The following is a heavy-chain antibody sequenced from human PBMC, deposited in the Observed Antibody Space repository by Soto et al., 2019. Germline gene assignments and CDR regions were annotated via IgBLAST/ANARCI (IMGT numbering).Heavy chain of an antibody. D-gene: IGHD3-22*01. Sequence: GGSLRLSCAASGLIFSNYKMHWVRQAPGKGLVWVSRINTDGSSTSYADSVKGRFTMSRDNAKNTLYLQMNSLRAEDTAVYYCARVQGPSGYYAFDHWGQGTLVTVSS. J-gene: IGHJ4*02. CDR2: INTDGSST. CDR1: GLIFSNYK. CDR3: ARVQGPSGYYAFDH. V-gene: IGHV3-74*01.